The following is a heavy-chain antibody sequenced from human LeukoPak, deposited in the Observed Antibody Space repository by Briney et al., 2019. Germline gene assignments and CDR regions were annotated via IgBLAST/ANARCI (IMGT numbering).Heavy chain of an antibody. J-gene: IGHJ4*02. CDR1: GGTFSSYA. CDR3: ARNPYYYDSSGYNDFDY. CDR2: IIPIFGTA. V-gene: IGHV1-69*05. D-gene: IGHD3-22*01. Sequence: ASVKVSCKASGGTFSSYAISWVRQAPGQGLEWMGGIIPIFGTANYAQKFQGRVTITTDESTSTAYMELSSLRSEDTAVYYCARNPYYYDSSGYNDFDYWGQGTLVTVSS.